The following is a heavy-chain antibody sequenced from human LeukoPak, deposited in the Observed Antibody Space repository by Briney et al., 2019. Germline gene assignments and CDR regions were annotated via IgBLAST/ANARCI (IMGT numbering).Heavy chain of an antibody. CDR1: GGSISSYY. D-gene: IGHD1-26*01. CDR3: ARQDSGTYLNPLDI. Sequence: PSETLSLTCIVSGGSISSYYWSWIRQPPGKRLEWIGYIYYTGSTNYNPSLKSRVTISVDTSKNQLSLKLRSVTAADTAVYYCARQDSGTYLNPLDIWGQGTVVTVFS. V-gene: IGHV4-59*08. CDR2: IYYTGST. J-gene: IGHJ3*02.